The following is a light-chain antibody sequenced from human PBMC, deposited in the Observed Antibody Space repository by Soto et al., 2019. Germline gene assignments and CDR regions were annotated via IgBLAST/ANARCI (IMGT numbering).Light chain of an antibody. V-gene: IGKV3-20*01. J-gene: IGKJ2*01. CDR3: QQYGRSPYT. CDR2: GAS. Sequence: EILLTQSPGTLSLSPGERATLSCRASQSVRNSYLAWYQQKPGQAPRLLIYGASGRATGIPDRFSGSGSGADFTLISSRLEPEDFAVYYWQQYGRSPYTFGQGTKLEI. CDR1: QSVRNSY.